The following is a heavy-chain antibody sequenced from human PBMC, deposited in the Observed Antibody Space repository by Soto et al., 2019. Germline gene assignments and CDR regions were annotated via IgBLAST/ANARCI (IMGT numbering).Heavy chain of an antibody. D-gene: IGHD1-7*01. CDR2: LSRIGGAT. CDR1: GFNTSFYS. Sequence: EVQLLESGGGLVQPGGSLTLSCTASGFNTSFYSMSWVRQTPGKGLEWVAALSRIGGATYYADSVRGRFTISRDASKDTLFLQMSNLRAEDTALYYCSKGEMSTIRNSFDPGGQGTLVTVSS. V-gene: IGHV3-23*01. CDR3: SKGEMSTIRNSFDP. J-gene: IGHJ5*02.